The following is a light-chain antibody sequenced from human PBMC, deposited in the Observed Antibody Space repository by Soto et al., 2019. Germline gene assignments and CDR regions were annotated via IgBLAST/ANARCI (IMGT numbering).Light chain of an antibody. CDR3: HQYDGLPYT. CDR2: DAS. V-gene: IGKV1-33*01. J-gene: IGKJ2*01. Sequence: DIQMTQSPSSLSASGGDRVTITCQASQDISNFLGWFQQKPGKAPTLLIYDASKLEAGVPSRFSGSGYGTDFTLTISSLQPEDIATYYCHQYDGLPYTFGQGTELGIK. CDR1: QDISNF.